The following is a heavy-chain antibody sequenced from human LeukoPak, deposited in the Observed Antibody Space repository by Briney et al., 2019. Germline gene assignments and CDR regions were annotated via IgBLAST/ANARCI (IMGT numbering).Heavy chain of an antibody. CDR1: GGSISSYY. J-gene: IGHJ5*02. CDR2: IYYSGST. Sequence: SETLSLTCTVSGGSISSYYWSWIRQPPGKGLEWIGYIYYSGSTNYNPSLKSRVTISVDTSKNQFSLKLSSVTAADTAVYYCARVSGFLEWLFTFDPWGQGTLVTVSP. D-gene: IGHD3-3*01. CDR3: ARVSGFLEWLFTFDP. V-gene: IGHV4-59*01.